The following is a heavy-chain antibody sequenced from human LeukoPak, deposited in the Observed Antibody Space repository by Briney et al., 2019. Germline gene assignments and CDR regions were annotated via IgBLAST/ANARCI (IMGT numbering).Heavy chain of an antibody. V-gene: IGHV1-2*02. CDR3: ASFSRWELRDALDY. CDR2: INPNSGGT. Sequence: ASVKVSCKASGYTFTSYGISWVRQAPGQGLEWMGWINPNSGGTNYAQKFQGRVTMTRDTSISTAYMELSRLRSDDTAVYYCASFSRWELRDALDYWGQGTLVTVSS. J-gene: IGHJ4*02. D-gene: IGHD1-26*01. CDR1: GYTFTSYG.